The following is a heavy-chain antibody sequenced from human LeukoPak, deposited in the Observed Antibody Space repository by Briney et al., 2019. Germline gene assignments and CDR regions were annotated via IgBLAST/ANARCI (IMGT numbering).Heavy chain of an antibody. V-gene: IGHV4-59*01. CDR3: ARTVSRLTGTYLDY. D-gene: IGHD1/OR15-1a*01. J-gene: IGHJ4*02. CDR2: IFYSGST. CDR1: GDSIRNYY. Sequence: PSETLSLTCTVSGDSIRNYYWSWIRQPPGKGLEWIGYIFYSGSTTYNPSLKSRVTLSVDTSKNQVSLKVSPVTAADTAVYYCARTVSRLTGTYLDYWGQGTLVTVSS.